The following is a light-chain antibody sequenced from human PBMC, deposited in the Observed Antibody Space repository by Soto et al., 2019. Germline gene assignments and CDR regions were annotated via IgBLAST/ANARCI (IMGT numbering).Light chain of an antibody. CDR1: QRVNNY. J-gene: IGKJ1*01. V-gene: IGKV1-39*01. CDR2: AAS. CDR3: QQSYITPWT. Sequence: DVQMTQSPSSLSASVGDRVTITCRASQRVNNYLNWYQQKPGEAPKLLISAASSLQIGVPSRFGGSGSGTDFTLAISGLQPGDFAIYYCQQSYITPWTFGQGTKVEIK.